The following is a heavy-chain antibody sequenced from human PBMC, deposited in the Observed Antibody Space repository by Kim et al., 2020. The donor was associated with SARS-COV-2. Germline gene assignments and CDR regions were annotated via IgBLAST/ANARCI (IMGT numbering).Heavy chain of an antibody. D-gene: IGHD3-22*01. Sequence: GGSLRLSCAASGFTFSSYAMSWVRQAPGKGLEWVSAISGSGGSTYYADSVKGRFTISRDNSKNTLYLQMNSLRAEDTAVYYCAKTYYYDSSGYVSQYDYWGQGTLVTVSS. J-gene: IGHJ4*02. V-gene: IGHV3-23*01. CDR1: GFTFSSYA. CDR3: AKTYYYDSSGYVSQYDY. CDR2: ISGSGGST.